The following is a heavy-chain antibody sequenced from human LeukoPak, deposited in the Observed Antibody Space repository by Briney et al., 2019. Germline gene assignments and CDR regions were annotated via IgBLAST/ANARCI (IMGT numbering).Heavy chain of an antibody. J-gene: IGHJ4*02. Sequence: GGSLRLSCAASGFTFSNFGMHWVRQAPGKGLEWVALIWLDGSNKNYADSVKGRFTISRDNSKSTLYLQMDSLRVEDTAVYYCARLPSGNFDFDHWGQGTLVAVSS. V-gene: IGHV3-33*01. CDR3: ARLPSGNFDFDH. CDR2: IWLDGSNK. CDR1: GFTFSNFG. D-gene: IGHD4-23*01.